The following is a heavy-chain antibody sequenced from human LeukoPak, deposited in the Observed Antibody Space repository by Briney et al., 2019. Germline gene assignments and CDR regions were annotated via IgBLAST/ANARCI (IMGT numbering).Heavy chain of an antibody. Sequence: PGGSLTLSCAASGITFSTAWMSWFRQAPGKGLEWVSRIKSKIGGATADYAAPVKDRFTISRDDTKNTLYLQMNSLKTEDTAVYYCATDRAWFDPWGQGTLVTVSS. CDR1: GITFSTAW. D-gene: IGHD3-10*01. J-gene: IGHJ5*02. CDR2: IKSKIGGATA. V-gene: IGHV3-15*01. CDR3: ATDRAWFDP.